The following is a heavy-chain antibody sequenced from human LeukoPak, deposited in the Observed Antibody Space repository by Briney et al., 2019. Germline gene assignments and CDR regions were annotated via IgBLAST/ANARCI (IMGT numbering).Heavy chain of an antibody. Sequence: GGSLRLSCAASGFTFSSYAMTWVRQAPGKGLEWVSTISDSDGSTYYADSVKGRFTISRDNAKNTLYLQMNSLRAEDTAVYYCAKVRHHDSSGYYVFDYWGQGTLVSVSS. J-gene: IGHJ4*02. CDR2: ISDSDGST. D-gene: IGHD3-22*01. V-gene: IGHV3-23*01. CDR1: GFTFSSYA. CDR3: AKVRHHDSSGYYVFDY.